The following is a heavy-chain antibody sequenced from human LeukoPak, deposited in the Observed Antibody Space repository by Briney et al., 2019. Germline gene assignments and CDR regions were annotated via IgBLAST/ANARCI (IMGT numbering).Heavy chain of an antibody. Sequence: PGGSLRLSCAASGFTFSSYGMHWVRQAPGKGLEWVVVIWYDGSNKYYADSVKGRFTISRDNSKNTLYLQMNSLRAEDTAVYYCAREGTDYYDSSAKDAFDIWGQGTMVTVSS. CDR1: GFTFSSYG. D-gene: IGHD3-22*01. CDR2: IWYDGSNK. V-gene: IGHV3-33*01. J-gene: IGHJ3*02. CDR3: AREGTDYYDSSAKDAFDI.